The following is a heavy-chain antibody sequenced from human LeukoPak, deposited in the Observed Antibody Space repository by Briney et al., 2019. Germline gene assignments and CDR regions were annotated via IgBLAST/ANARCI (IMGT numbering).Heavy chain of an antibody. CDR3: AREGYCSGGSCDNWFDP. D-gene: IGHD2-15*01. CDR1: GGSISSGGYS. V-gene: IGHV4-30-2*01. CDR2: IYHSGST. J-gene: IGHJ5*02. Sequence: SETLSLTCTVSGGSISSGGYSWSWIRQPPGKGLEWIGYIYHSGSTYYNPSLKSRVTISVDRSKNQFSLNLSSVTAADTAVYYCAREGYCSGGSCDNWFDPWGQGTLVTVSS.